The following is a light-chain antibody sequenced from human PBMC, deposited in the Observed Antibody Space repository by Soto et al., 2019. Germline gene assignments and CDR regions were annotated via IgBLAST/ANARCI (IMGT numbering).Light chain of an antibody. J-gene: IGKJ4*01. CDR2: GAS. CDR1: QSVSSN. V-gene: IGKV3-15*01. Sequence: EIVMTQSPGALSVSPGERATLSCRASQSVSSNLAWYQQKPGQAPRLLIYGASTRATGIPARFSGSGSGTEFTLTISSLQSVDFSVYYCQQYNNWPPLTFGGGTKVDIK. CDR3: QQYNNWPPLT.